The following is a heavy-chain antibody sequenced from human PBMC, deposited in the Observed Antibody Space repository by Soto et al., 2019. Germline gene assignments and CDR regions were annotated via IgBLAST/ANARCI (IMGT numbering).Heavy chain of an antibody. D-gene: IGHD6-13*01. CDR1: GGSISSSSYY. CDR3: ARWAAAGTKRGAYYYYGMDV. J-gene: IGHJ6*02. Sequence: QLQLQESGPGLVKPSETLSLTCTVSGGSISSSSYYWGWIRQPPGKGLEWIGSIYYSGSTYYNPSLKSRVTISVDMSKNQFSLKLSSVTAADTAVYYSARWAAAGTKRGAYYYYGMDVWGQGTTVTVSS. CDR2: IYYSGST. V-gene: IGHV4-39*01.